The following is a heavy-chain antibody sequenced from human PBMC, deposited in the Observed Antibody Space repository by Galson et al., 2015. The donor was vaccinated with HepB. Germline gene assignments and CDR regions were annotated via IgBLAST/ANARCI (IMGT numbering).Heavy chain of an antibody. CDR3: ARVGRPYFQLPEDYCYYGLDV. CDR2: ISSSSRTI. J-gene: IGHJ6*02. CDR1: GFTFSRYS. D-gene: IGHD2-2*01. V-gene: IGHV3-48*01. Sequence: SLRLSCAASGFTFSRYSVNWVRQAPGKGLQWVSYISSSSRTIYYADSVKGRFTISRDNAKNSLYLQMNSLRAEDTAVHFCARVGRPYFQLPEDYCYYGLDVWGQGTTVTVSS.